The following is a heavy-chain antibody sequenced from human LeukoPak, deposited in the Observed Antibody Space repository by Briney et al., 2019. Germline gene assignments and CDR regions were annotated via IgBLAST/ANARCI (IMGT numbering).Heavy chain of an antibody. V-gene: IGHV3-48*03. CDR2: ISSSGSSM. D-gene: IGHD3-22*01. J-gene: IGHJ4*02. CDR1: GFTFSSYE. Sequence: GGSLRLSCAASGFTFSSYETNWVRQAPGKGLEWISYISSSGSSMSYADSVKGRFTIPRDNAKNSMYLQMTSLRAGDAAVYYCARGYYSDTTGYNPLDHWGQGTLVTVSS. CDR3: ARGYYSDTTGYNPLDH.